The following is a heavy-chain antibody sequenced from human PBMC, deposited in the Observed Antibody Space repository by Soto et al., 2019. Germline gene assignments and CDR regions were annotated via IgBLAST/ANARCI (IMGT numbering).Heavy chain of an antibody. CDR3: ASAGNCSGGSCYFFFDY. Sequence: PSEPMSVTCAVDGGSIGGYYWSRISKHPGKGLEWIGEINHSGSTNYNPSLKSRVTISVDTSKNQFSLKLSSVTAADTAVYYCASAGNCSGGSCYFFFDYWGQGTLVTVSS. CDR1: GGSIGGYY. J-gene: IGHJ4*02. D-gene: IGHD2-15*01. V-gene: IGHV4-34*01. CDR2: INHSGST.